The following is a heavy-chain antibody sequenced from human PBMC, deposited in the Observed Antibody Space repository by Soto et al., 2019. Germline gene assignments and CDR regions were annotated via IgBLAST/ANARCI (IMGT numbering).Heavy chain of an antibody. CDR2: IYYSGST. J-gene: IGHJ4*02. Sequence: PSETLSLTCTVTGDAISRRSYYFCCIRQRPGKGLELIGSIYYSGSTYNNPSLRSRVSMSIDTSKDQFSLKLKSVTAADTALYFCARQRTSVVTQAYFDVWGPGSLVTVSS. V-gene: IGHV4-39*01. CDR1: GDAISRRSYY. CDR3: ARQRTSVVTQAYFDV. D-gene: IGHD2-21*02.